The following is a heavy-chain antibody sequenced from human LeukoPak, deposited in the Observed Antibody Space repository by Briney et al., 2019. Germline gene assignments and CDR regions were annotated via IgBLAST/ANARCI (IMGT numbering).Heavy chain of an antibody. D-gene: IGHD3-16*01. CDR2: INHSGST. J-gene: IGHJ5*02. Sequence: SETLSLTCAVYGGSFSDYYWSWIRQPPGKGLEWIGEINHSGSTNYNPSLKSRVTISVDTSKNQFSLKLSSVTAADTAVYYCAREVMITFGGVETHNWFDPWGQGTLVTVSS. CDR3: AREVMITFGGVETHNWFDP. V-gene: IGHV4-34*01. CDR1: GGSFSDYY.